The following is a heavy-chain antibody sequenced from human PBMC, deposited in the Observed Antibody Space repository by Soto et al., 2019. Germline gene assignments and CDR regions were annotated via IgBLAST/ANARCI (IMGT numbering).Heavy chain of an antibody. V-gene: IGHV3-23*01. CDR1: GFTFSNFA. J-gene: IGHJ4*02. D-gene: IGHD5-12*01. CDR3: AKEIVAVGGYEAFDF. Sequence: EVQLSQSGGGLVQPGGSLRLSCAASGFTFSNFAMRWVRQAPGKGLEWVSDISGSGGSTYYAESVKGRFTISRDNSKNTLFLQMNSLRVEDTAVYYCAKEIVAVGGYEAFDFWGQGTMVTVSS. CDR2: ISGSGGST.